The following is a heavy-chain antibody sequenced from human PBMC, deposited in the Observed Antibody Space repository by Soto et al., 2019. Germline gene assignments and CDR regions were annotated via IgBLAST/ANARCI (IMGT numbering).Heavy chain of an antibody. CDR3: AKPKWFGELLLAPRCYFDY. CDR2: ISGSGGST. CDR1: GFTFSSYA. J-gene: IGHJ4*02. V-gene: IGHV3-23*01. D-gene: IGHD3-10*01. Sequence: EVQLLESGGGLVQPGGSLRLSCAASGFTFSSYAMSWVRQAPGKGLEWVSAISGSGGSTYYADSVKGRFTISRDNSKNTLYLQMNSLRAEDTAVYYCAKPKWFGELLLAPRCYFDYWGQGTLVTVSS.